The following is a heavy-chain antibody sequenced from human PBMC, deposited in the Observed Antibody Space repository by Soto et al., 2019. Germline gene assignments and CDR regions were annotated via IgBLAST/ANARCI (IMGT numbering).Heavy chain of an antibody. D-gene: IGHD3-10*01. CDR3: ARGHAPYYYGSGSYHIDY. V-gene: IGHV4-34*01. CDR2: INHSGST. Sequence: QVQLQQWGAGLLKPSETLSLTYAVYGGSFSGYYWSWIRQPPGKGLEWIGEINHSGSTNYNPSLKSRVTISVDTSKNQFSLKLNSVTAADTAVYYCARGHAPYYYGSGSYHIDYWGQGTLVTVSS. J-gene: IGHJ4*02. CDR1: GGSFSGYY.